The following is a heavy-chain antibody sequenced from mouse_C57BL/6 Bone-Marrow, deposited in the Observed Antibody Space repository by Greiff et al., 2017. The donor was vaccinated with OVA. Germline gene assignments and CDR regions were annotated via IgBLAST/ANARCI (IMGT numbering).Heavy chain of an antibody. D-gene: IGHD1-1*01. CDR1: GYAFSSSW. V-gene: IGHV1-82*01. CDR2: IYPGDGDT. CDR3: ARAPITTVAPFY. J-gene: IGHJ2*01. Sequence: QVQLKESGPELVKPGASVKISCKASGYAFSSSWMNWVKQRPGKGLEWIGRIYPGDGDTNYNGKFKGKATLTADKSSSTAYMQLSRLTSEDSAVYFCARAPITTVAPFYWGQGTTLTVSS.